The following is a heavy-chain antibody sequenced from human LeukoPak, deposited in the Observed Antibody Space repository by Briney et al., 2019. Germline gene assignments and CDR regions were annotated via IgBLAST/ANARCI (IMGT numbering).Heavy chain of an antibody. CDR3: ARDGYCPTTSCYFNY. V-gene: IGHV3-30*02. Sequence: HPGGSLRLSCAASGFTFRSYWMHWVRQAPGKGLEWVSFIRFDGSNKYYADSVKGRFTISRDNSKNTLYLQMNSLRAEDTAVYSCARDGYCPTTSCYFNYWGQGTLVTVPS. CDR2: IRFDGSNK. J-gene: IGHJ4*02. D-gene: IGHD2-2*03. CDR1: GFTFRSYW.